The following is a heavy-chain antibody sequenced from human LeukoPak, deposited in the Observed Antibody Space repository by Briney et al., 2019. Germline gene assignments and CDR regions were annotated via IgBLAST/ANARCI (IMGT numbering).Heavy chain of an antibody. CDR1: GYIFTDYY. D-gene: IGHD3-3*01. Sequence: ASVKVSCKASGYIFTDYYMHWVRQAPGQGLEWMGWINPNSGGTNYAQKFQGRVTMTRDTSISTAYMELSRLRSDDTAVYYCARARFLEWLPHFDYWGQGTLVTVSS. CDR3: ARARFLEWLPHFDY. V-gene: IGHV1-2*02. J-gene: IGHJ4*02. CDR2: INPNSGGT.